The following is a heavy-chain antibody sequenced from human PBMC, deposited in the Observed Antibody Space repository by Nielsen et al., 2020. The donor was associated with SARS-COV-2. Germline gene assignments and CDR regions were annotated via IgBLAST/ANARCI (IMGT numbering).Heavy chain of an antibody. CDR2: FDPEDGET. J-gene: IGHJ3*02. D-gene: IGHD2-2*01. CDR3: ARVSCSSSSCYDLVGAFDI. V-gene: IGHV1-69*13. CDR1: GGTFSSYA. Sequence: SVKVSCKASGGTFSSYAISWVRQAPGKGLEWMGGFDPEDGETIYAQKFQGRVTITADESTSTAYMELSSLRSEDTAVYYCARVSCSSSSCYDLVGAFDIWGQGTMVTVSS.